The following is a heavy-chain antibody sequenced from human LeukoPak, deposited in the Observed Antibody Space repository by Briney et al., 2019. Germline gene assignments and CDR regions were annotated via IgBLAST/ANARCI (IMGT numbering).Heavy chain of an antibody. D-gene: IGHD1-14*01. Sequence: SETLSLTCAVYGGSFSGYYWSWIRQPPGKGLEWIGEINHSGSTNYNPSLKSRVTISVDTSKNQFSLKLSSVTAADTAVYYCARGSQPESYYYYGMGVWGQGTTVTVSS. V-gene: IGHV4-34*01. CDR1: GGSFSGYY. J-gene: IGHJ6*02. CDR2: INHSGST. CDR3: ARGSQPESYYYYGMGV.